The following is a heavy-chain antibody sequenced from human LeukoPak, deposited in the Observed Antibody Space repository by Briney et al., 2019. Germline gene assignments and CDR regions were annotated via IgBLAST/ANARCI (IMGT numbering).Heavy chain of an antibody. V-gene: IGHV3-49*03. CDR1: GFTFSSYG. J-gene: IGHJ4*02. D-gene: IGHD6-19*01. CDR2: IRSKAYGGTT. Sequence: GGSLRLSCAASGFTFSSYGMHWFRQTPGKGLEWVGFIRSKAYGGTTEYAASVKGRFTISRDDSKSIAYLQMNSLKTEDTAVYYCTRGVSGSGWYLVEGCYFDYWGQGTLVTVSS. CDR3: TRGVSGSGWYLVEGCYFDY.